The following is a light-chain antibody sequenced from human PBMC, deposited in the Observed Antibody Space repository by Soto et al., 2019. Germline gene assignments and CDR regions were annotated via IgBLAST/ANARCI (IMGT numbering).Light chain of an antibody. Sequence: QYALTQPASVSGSPGQSITLSCTGTSSDIGGYDYVSWYQRHPGKAPKLIIYDVNNRPSGVSNRFSGSKSGNTASLTISGLQAEDEADYYCTSYASGSSPVVFGGGTQLTVL. CDR1: SSDIGGYDY. J-gene: IGLJ2*01. CDR3: TSYASGSSPVV. V-gene: IGLV2-14*01. CDR2: DVN.